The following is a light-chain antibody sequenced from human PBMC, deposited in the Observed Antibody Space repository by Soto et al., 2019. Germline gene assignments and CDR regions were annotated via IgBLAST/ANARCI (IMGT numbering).Light chain of an antibody. V-gene: IGKV3-20*01. CDR3: QQYGGSPRT. J-gene: IGKJ1*01. CDR1: ESVSSSY. CDR2: GAS. Sequence: EIVLTQSPGTLSLSPGERATLSCRASESVSSSYLAWYQQKPGQAPRLLIYGASTRATGIPDRFSGSGSGTDFTLTISRLEPEDSVVYYCQQYGGSPRTFGQGTKVEIK.